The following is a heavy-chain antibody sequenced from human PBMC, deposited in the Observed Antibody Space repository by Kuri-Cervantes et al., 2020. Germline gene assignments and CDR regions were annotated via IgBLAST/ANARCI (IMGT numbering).Heavy chain of an antibody. V-gene: IGHV3-15*01. CDR2: IKSNVDGGTT. CDR1: GITFTNAW. Sequence: GGSLRLSCAASGITFTNAWMSWVRQAPGKGLEWVGRIKSNVDGGTTDYTAPVKGRFTISRDDSKNTLYLQMNSLRDEDTAVYYCARDLAVAGLFDYWGQGTLVTVSS. CDR3: ARDLAVAGLFDY. J-gene: IGHJ4*02. D-gene: IGHD6-19*01.